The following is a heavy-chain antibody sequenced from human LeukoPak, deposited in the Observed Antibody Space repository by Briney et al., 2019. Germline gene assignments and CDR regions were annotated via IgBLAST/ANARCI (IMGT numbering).Heavy chain of an antibody. D-gene: IGHD3-3*01. CDR1: GGSISSYY. J-gene: IGHJ4*02. CDR2: IYYSGST. CDR3: AVLAYYDFWSGRRLIDY. V-gene: IGHV4-59*01. Sequence: PSETLSLTCTVSGGSISSYYWSWIRQPPGKGLEWIGYIYYSGSTNYNPSLKSRVTISVDTSKNQFSLKLSSVTAADTAVYYCAVLAYYDFWSGRRLIDYWGQGTLVTVSS.